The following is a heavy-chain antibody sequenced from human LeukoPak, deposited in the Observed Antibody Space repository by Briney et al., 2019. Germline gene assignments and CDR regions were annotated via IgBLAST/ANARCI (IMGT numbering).Heavy chain of an antibody. V-gene: IGHV1-18*01. J-gene: IGHJ5*02. CDR2: LSGYNGNP. CDR1: GCTFSSYG. CDR3: ARDLGRLRENIVVVRPGFDP. D-gene: IGHD2-2*01. Sequence: ASVKVSCKAFGCTFSSYGISWVRQAPGQGLEWMGWLSGYNGNPNYAQKLQGRVTLTTDTSASTAYMELRSLRSDDTAVYYCARDLGRLRENIVVVRPGFDPWGQGTLVTVSS.